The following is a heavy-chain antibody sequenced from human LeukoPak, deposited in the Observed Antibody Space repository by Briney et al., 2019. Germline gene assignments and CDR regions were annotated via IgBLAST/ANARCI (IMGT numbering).Heavy chain of an antibody. V-gene: IGHV3-21*01. D-gene: IGHD6-6*01. CDR3: ARDVRAYSSSSSAFDI. CDR2: ITTSSSYI. CDR1: GFTFSSYS. J-gene: IGHJ3*02. Sequence: GGSLRLSCAASGFTFSSYSINWVRQAPGKGLEWVSSITTSSSYIYYADSVKGRFTISRDNAKNSLFLQMNSLRDEDTAVYYCARDVRAYSSSSSAFDIWGQGTMVTVSS.